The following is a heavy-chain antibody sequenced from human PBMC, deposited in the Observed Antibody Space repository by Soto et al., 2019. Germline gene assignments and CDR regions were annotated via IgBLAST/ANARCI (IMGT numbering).Heavy chain of an antibody. CDR3: ARDYEFGFDN. CDR2: IKPDGSEK. V-gene: IGHV3-7*01. D-gene: IGHD3-22*01. CDR1: AFTLSSYW. Sequence: EVQLVESGGGLVQPGGSLRLSCEASAFTLSSYWMSWVRQAPGKGLEWVANIKPDGSEKYYVDSVKGRFTISRDNTKNSLFLQISTLRPENTAIYYCARDYEFGFDNWGQGTLVTVSS. J-gene: IGHJ3*02.